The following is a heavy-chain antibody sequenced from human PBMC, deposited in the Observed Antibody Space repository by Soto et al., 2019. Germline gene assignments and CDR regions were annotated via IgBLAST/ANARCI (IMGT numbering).Heavy chain of an antibody. CDR1: GYSISSGYY. D-gene: IGHD3-3*01. Sequence: SETLSLTCAVSGYSISSGYYWGWIRQPPGKGLEWIGSIYHSGSTYYNPSLKSRVTISVDTSKNQFSLKLSSVTAADTAVYYCARDAGFGLFTFDYWGQGTLVTVSS. CDR2: IYHSGST. J-gene: IGHJ4*02. CDR3: ARDAGFGLFTFDY. V-gene: IGHV4-38-2*02.